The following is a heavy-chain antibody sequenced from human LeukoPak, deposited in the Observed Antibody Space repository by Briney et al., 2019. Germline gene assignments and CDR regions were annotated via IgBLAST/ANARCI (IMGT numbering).Heavy chain of an antibody. CDR2: IIPILGIA. J-gene: IGHJ4*02. V-gene: IGHV1-69*04. Sequence: SVKVSCRASGGTFSSYAISWVRQAPGQGLEWMGRIIPILGIANYAQKFQGIVTITADKSTSTAYMELSSLRSEDTAVYYCAREAFRVFGKDPLDYWGQGTLVTVSS. D-gene: IGHD3-3*01. CDR1: GGTFSSYA. CDR3: AREAFRVFGKDPLDY.